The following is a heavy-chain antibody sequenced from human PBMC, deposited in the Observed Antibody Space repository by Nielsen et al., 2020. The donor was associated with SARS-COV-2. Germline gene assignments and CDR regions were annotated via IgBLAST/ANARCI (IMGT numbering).Heavy chain of an antibody. J-gene: IGHJ4*02. CDR3: ARGNGWGSYFDY. D-gene: IGHD7-27*01. V-gene: IGHV3-74*01. CDR2: INSDGSSA. CDR1: GFTFSSYW. Sequence: GGSLRLSCAVSGFTFSSYWMDWVRHVPGKGLVWVSRINSDGSSATYADSVKGRFTISRDNSKNTLYLQMNSLRAEDTAVYYCARGNGWGSYFDYWGQGTLVTVSS.